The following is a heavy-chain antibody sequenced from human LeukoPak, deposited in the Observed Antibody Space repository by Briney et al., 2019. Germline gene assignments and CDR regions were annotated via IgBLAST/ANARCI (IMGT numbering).Heavy chain of an antibody. V-gene: IGHV4-4*07. D-gene: IGHD6-13*01. J-gene: IGHJ3*02. Sequence: SETLSLTCTVSGASITSYYWSWIRQPAGKGLEWIGRIYTSGSTNYNPSLKGRVTMSVDTSKNQFSLNLSSVTAADTAVYYCAKYSSSSLRAFDIWGQGTMVTVSS. CDR3: AKYSSSSLRAFDI. CDR2: IYTSGST. CDR1: GASITSYY.